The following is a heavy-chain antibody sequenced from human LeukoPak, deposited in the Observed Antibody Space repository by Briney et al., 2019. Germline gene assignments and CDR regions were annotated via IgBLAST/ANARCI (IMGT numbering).Heavy chain of an antibody. V-gene: IGHV5-51*01. CDR2: IYPGDSDT. Sequence: GESLKISCKGSGYRFSNYWIGWVRQMPGKGLEWMGLIYPGDSDTRYRPSFQGQVTISADKSISPAYLQWSSLKASDTAMYYCAIGGDSSTSCYRCFDYWGQGTLVTVSS. D-gene: IGHD2-2*02. CDR3: AIGGDSSTSCYRCFDY. J-gene: IGHJ4*02. CDR1: GYRFSNYW.